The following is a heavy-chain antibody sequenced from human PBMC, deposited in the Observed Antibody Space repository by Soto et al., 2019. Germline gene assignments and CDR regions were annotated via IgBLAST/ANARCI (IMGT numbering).Heavy chain of an antibody. D-gene: IGHD6-13*01. Sequence: GQLVESGGGVVQPGNSLRLSCAASGFTFSSDGMHWFRQAPGKGLEWVAIISNDGNNQYYGESVMGRFTVSRDNSKNTLYLQMNSLRAEDAAVYYCAKGGGDSSAFEIWGQGTMVTVSS. J-gene: IGHJ3*02. CDR2: ISNDGNNQ. CDR3: AKGGGDSSAFEI. CDR1: GFTFSSDG. V-gene: IGHV3-30*18.